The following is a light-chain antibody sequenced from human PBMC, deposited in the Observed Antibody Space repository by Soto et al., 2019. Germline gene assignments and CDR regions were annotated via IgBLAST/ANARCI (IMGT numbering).Light chain of an antibody. J-gene: IGKJ2*01. Sequence: ETVMTQSPATLSVSPEERATLSCRASQSVSSNLAWYQQKPGQAPRLLIYGASSRATGSPARFSGSGSGTEFTLTISNLQSEDFAVYYCQQYDNWPGTFGQGTKLEIK. CDR2: GAS. V-gene: IGKV3-15*01. CDR3: QQYDNWPGT. CDR1: QSVSSN.